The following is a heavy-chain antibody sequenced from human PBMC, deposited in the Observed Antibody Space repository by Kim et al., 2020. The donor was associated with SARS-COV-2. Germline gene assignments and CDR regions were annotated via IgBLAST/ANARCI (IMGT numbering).Heavy chain of an antibody. Sequence: ADSLKGRFTISRDSSKNTLYLQMNSLRAEDTAVYYCAKERSAGIAAAGNYWGQGTLVTVAS. V-gene: IGHV3-23*01. CDR3: AKERSAGIAAAGNY. D-gene: IGHD6-13*01. J-gene: IGHJ4*02.